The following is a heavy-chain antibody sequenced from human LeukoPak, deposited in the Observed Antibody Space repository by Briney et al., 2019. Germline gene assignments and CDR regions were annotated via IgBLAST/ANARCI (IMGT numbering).Heavy chain of an antibody. CDR1: GGSFSGYY. CDR2: INHSGST. D-gene: IGHD1-26*01. V-gene: IGHV4-34*01. Sequence: SETLSLTCAVYGGSFSGYYWSWIRQPPGKGLEWIGEINHSGSTDYNPSLKSRVTISVDTSKNQFSLKLSSVTAADTAVYYCARVARGSCRKTPYYYYYYMDVWGKGTTVTVSS. CDR3: ARVARGSCRKTPYYYYYYMDV. J-gene: IGHJ6*03.